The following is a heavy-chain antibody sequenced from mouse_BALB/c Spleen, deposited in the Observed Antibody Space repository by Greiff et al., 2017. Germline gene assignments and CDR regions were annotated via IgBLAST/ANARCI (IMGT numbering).Heavy chain of an antibody. Sequence: VQLQQSGPELVRPGVSVKISCKGSGYTFTDYAMHWVKQSHAKSLEWIGVISTYYGNTNYNQKFKGKATMTVDKSSSTAYMELARLTSEDSAIYYCERDDDAMDYWGQGTSVTVSS. D-gene: IGHD2-12*01. CDR3: ERDDDAMDY. J-gene: IGHJ4*01. V-gene: IGHV1S137*01. CDR2: ISTYYGNT. CDR1: GYTFTDYA.